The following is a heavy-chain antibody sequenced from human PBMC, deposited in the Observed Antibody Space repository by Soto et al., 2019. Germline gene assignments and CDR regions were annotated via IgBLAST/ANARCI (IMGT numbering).Heavy chain of an antibody. V-gene: IGHV3-53*01. Sequence: PGGSLRLSCAASGFTVSSNYMSWVRQVPGKGLEWVSIIYSGGSTYYADSVKGRFTISRDNSKNTLYLQMNSLRAEDTAVYYCARFSAAYGGGGMDVWGQGTTVIVSS. D-gene: IGHD4-17*01. CDR2: IYSGGST. CDR3: ARFSAAYGGGGMDV. CDR1: GFTVSSNY. J-gene: IGHJ6*02.